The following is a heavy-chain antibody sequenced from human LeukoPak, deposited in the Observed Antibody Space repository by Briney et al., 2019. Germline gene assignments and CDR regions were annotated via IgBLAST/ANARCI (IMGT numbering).Heavy chain of an antibody. J-gene: IGHJ4*02. CDR1: SFTFSRYW. V-gene: IGHV3-7*01. D-gene: IGHD5-12*01. CDR2: IYEGANAK. CDR3: ARVGYNDYDLDY. Sequence: TGGSLRLSCAASSFTFSRYWMSWVRQAPGKGLEWVANIYEGANAKYYVDSVKGRFTISRDNAKNSLYLQMNSLRVEDTAVYYCARVGYNDYDLDYWGQGALVTVSS.